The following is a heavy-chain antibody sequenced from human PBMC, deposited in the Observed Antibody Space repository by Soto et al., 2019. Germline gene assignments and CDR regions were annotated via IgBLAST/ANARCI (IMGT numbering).Heavy chain of an antibody. CDR1: GYTFTSYA. Sequence: GASVKVSCKASGYTFTSYALHWVRQAPGQGLEWVGWMNPKTGNIKSSHKFEDRVSITRDTATSTAYMELSGLRSEDTAVYFCTREAVVAENWFDPWGQGTLVTVSS. CDR2: MNPKTGNI. D-gene: IGHD3-22*01. J-gene: IGHJ5*02. CDR3: TREAVVAENWFDP. V-gene: IGHV1-3*01.